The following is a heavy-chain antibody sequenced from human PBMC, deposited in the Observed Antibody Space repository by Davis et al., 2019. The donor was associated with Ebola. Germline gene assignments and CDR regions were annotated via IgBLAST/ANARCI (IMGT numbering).Heavy chain of an antibody. CDR1: GYSITSGFS. V-gene: IGHV4-38-2*02. J-gene: IGHJ6*02. CDR2: VYHNGRT. Sequence: SETLSLTCSVSGYSITSGFSWGWIRQPPGKGLEWIGSVYHNGRTNYRPSLKSRVTISVDTSKNQVSLKLSSVTAADTAVYYCARYPGMAAAGTGYYYGMDVWGQGTTVTVSS. CDR3: ARYPGMAAAGTGYYYGMDV. D-gene: IGHD6-13*01.